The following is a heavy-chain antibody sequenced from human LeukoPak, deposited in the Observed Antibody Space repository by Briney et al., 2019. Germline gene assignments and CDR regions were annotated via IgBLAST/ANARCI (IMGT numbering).Heavy chain of an antibody. CDR3: ARLHALRFLEWLPKHYFDY. Sequence: SETLSLTCAVYGGSFSGYYWSWILQPPGKGLEWIGEINHSGSTNYNPSLKSRVTISVDTSKNQFSLKLSSVTAADTAVYYCARLHALRFLEWLPKHYFDYWGQGTLVTVSS. D-gene: IGHD3-3*01. V-gene: IGHV4-34*01. CDR2: INHSGST. J-gene: IGHJ4*02. CDR1: GGSFSGYY.